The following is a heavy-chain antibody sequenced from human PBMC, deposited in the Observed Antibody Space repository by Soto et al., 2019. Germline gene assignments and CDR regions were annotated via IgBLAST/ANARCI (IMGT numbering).Heavy chain of an antibody. Sequence: QVQLQQWGAGLLKPSETLSLTCAVYGGSFSGYYWSWIRQPPGKGLEWIGEINHSGSTNYNPSLKSRVTISVDTSKNQFSVKLSSVTAAHTAVYYCARVSMVRGKIDYWGQGTLVTVSS. V-gene: IGHV4-34*01. D-gene: IGHD3-10*01. CDR1: GGSFSGYY. CDR3: ARVSMVRGKIDY. CDR2: INHSGST. J-gene: IGHJ4*02.